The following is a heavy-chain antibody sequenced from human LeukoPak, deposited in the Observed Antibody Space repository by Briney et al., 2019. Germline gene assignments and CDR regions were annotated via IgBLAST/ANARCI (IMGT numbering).Heavy chain of an antibody. CDR2: IKQDGSEK. D-gene: IGHD6-13*01. V-gene: IGHV3-7*04. Sequence: GGSLRLSCAASGFTFSSYWMNWVRQAPGKGLEWVANIKQDGSEKYYVDSVKGRFTISRDNAKNSLSLQMNSLRSADTAMYYCARIKYNSNWWEAFDIWGQGTMVTVSS. CDR3: ARIKYNSNWWEAFDI. CDR1: GFTFSSYW. J-gene: IGHJ3*02.